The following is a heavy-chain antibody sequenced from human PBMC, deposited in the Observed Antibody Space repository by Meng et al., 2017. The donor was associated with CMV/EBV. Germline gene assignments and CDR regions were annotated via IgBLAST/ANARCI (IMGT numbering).Heavy chain of an antibody. J-gene: IGHJ4*02. CDR3: ARDLGTQFSGYDSSPPPGGRDY. D-gene: IGHD5-12*01. V-gene: IGHV3-48*01. Sequence: GESLKISCAASGFSFRDYAMNWVRQAPGKGLEWSSYIDSTGSTIYYAESVKGRFTISRDKAKKSLFLQINSLRAEDTAVYYCARDLGTQFSGYDSSPPPGGRDYWGQGTLVTVSS. CDR1: GFSFRDYA. CDR2: IDSTGSTI.